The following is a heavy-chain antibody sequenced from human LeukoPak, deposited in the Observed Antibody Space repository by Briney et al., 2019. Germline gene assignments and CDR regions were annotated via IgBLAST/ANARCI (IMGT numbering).Heavy chain of an antibody. D-gene: IGHD2-2*01. V-gene: IGHV6-1*01. CDR3: ARRLTQYDCFDP. Sequence: SRTLSLTCAISGDSVSSNSVTWNWIRQSPSRGLEWLGRTYYRSTWYNDYAASVRGRITVNPDTSKNQFSLHLNSVTPEDTAVYYCARRLTQYDCFDPWGQGILVTVSS. CDR1: GDSVSSNSVT. J-gene: IGHJ5*02. CDR2: TYYRSTWYN.